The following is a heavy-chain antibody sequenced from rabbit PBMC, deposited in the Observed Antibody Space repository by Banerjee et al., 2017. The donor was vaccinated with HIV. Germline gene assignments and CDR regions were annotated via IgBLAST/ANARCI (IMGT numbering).Heavy chain of an antibody. J-gene: IGHJ4*01. Sequence: QSLEESGGGLVQPGGSLTLTCTASGFSFSKYYMSWVRQAPGKGLEWIGYIYTGSGSTYFASGAKGRLTISKASSTTVALQMTSLTAADTASYFCATVVIGSPYFNFWGPVTLVTVS. CDR1: GFSFSKYY. D-gene: IGHD1-1*01. CDR3: ATVVIGSPYFNF. CDR2: IYTGSGST. V-gene: IGHV1S40*01.